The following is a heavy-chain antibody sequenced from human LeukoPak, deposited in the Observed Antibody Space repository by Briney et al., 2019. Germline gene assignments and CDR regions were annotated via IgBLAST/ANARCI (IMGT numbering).Heavy chain of an antibody. D-gene: IGHD2-8*02. V-gene: IGHV5-51*01. CDR1: GYSFTNYW. CDR3: ATRDTGGWYYFDY. Sequence: GESLQISCQGSGYSFTNYWNGWVRQMPGKGLEWMGIIYPGDSDTRYSPSFQGQVTISADKSISTAYLQWSSLKASDTAMYYCATRDTGGWYYFDYWGQGTLVTVSS. CDR2: IYPGDSDT. J-gene: IGHJ4*02.